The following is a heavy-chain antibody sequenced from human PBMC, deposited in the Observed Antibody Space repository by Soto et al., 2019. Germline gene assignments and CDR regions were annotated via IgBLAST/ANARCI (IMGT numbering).Heavy chain of an antibody. D-gene: IGHD2-8*01. CDR1: GGTFSSFA. CDR2: MIPIFGSA. Sequence: ASVKVSCKSSGGTFSSFAFNWVRQAPGQGLEWIGGMIPIFGSANYAQRFQGRVTITADEPTSTANMELKSLRSEDTAVYYCARGYTCMGIDYWGQGTLVTGSS. J-gene: IGHJ4*02. V-gene: IGHV1-69*13. CDR3: ARGYTCMGIDY.